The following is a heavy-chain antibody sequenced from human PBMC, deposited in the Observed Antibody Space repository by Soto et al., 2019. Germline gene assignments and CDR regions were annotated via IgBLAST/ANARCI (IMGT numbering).Heavy chain of an antibody. CDR2: INHSGSP. CDR3: ATANWSHHYFDP. Sequence: LSLTCAVYGGSFSGYYWSWLRQPPGNGLEWIGEINHSGSPNYNPSLKSRVTISVDTSKNQLSLKMTSVTAADTAVYYRATANWSHHYFDPWGQGTLVTVSS. J-gene: IGHJ5*02. CDR1: GGSFSGYY. D-gene: IGHD1-1*01. V-gene: IGHV4-34*01.